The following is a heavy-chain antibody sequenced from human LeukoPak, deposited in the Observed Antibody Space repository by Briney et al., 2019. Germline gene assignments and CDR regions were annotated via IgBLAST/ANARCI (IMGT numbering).Heavy chain of an antibody. CDR3: ARGLGIISCCESLNWFDP. D-gene: IGHD3-16*01. V-gene: IGHV1-18*01. J-gene: IGHJ5*02. Sequence: ASVKVSCKASGYTFTSYGISRVRQAPGQGLEWMGCVSTHNGYTKYAQKFQGRVTMTTDTSTSTAYMELGSLSSDDTAVYYCARGLGIISCCESLNWFDPWGQGTLVSVSS. CDR2: VSTHNGYT. CDR1: GYTFTSYG.